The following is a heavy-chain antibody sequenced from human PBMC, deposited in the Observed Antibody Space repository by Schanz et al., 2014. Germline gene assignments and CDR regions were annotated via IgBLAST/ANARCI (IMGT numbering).Heavy chain of an antibody. V-gene: IGHV3-48*01. D-gene: IGHD3-22*01. CDR3: AKGPSHGDYDYYFDY. J-gene: IGHJ4*02. CDR2: ISSSGTTI. Sequence: QLVGSGGGLIQPGGSLRLSCTASGFAFSSYSMNWVRQAPGEGLEWVSYISSSGTTIYYADSVKGRFTISRDNSKNTLHLQMNSLRAEDTAVYYCAKGPSHGDYDYYFDYWGQGTLVTVSS. CDR1: GFAFSSYS.